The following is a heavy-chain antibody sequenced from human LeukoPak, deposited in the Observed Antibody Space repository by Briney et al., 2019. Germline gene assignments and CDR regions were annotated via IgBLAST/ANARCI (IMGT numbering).Heavy chain of an antibody. J-gene: IGHJ6*02. CDR1: GYTLPSYE. V-gene: IGHV1-8*01. D-gene: IGHD1-7*01. CDR2: MNPNRGNT. Sequence: ASVKVSCKASGYTLPSYEINWVRQATGQGLEWMGGMNPNRGNTGYAQKFQGRVTMTRNTSISTAYMELSSMRSEDTAVYYCAREGITGTTGHYYYYGMDVWGQGTTVTVSS. CDR3: AREGITGTTGHYYYYGMDV.